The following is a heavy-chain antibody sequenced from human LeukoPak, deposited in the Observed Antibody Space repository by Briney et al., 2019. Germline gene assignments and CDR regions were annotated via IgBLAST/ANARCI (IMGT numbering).Heavy chain of an antibody. CDR2: ISSSSSTI. CDR1: GVTFSSYS. D-gene: IGHD2/OR15-2a*01. V-gene: IGHV3-48*01. CDR3: ARERTVRISAGFSPYYMDV. J-gene: IGHJ6*03. Sequence: PGGSLRLSCAASGVTFSSYSMNWVRQAPGKGLEWVSYISSSSSTIYYADSVKGRFTISRDNAKNSLYLQMNSLRAEDTAVYYCARERTVRISAGFSPYYMDVWGKGTTVTVSS.